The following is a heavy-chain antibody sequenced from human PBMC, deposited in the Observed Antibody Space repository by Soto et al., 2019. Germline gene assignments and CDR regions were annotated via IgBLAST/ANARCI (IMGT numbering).Heavy chain of an antibody. CDR1: GFTFSDAW. Sequence: EVQLVESGGGLVKPGGSLRLSCAASGFTFSDAWMSWVRQAPGKGLEWVGRIKSKTEAATRDFAAPVKGRFAISRDDSKNTVVLQMSSLKIEDSGVYYCASGTGKSDFDYWGLGTLVTVSS. J-gene: IGHJ4*02. CDR3: ASGTGKSDFDY. CDR2: IKSKTEAATR. D-gene: IGHD3-3*01. V-gene: IGHV3-15*01.